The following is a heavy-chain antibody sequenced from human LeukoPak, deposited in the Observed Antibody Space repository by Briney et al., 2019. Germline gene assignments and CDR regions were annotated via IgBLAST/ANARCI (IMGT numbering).Heavy chain of an antibody. CDR2: IITLFGSA. J-gene: IGHJ4*02. D-gene: IGHD2-21*01. CDR3: ARGARAIPIYY. V-gene: IGHV1-69*05. CDR1: GGSFSNYA. Sequence: GASVTVSCTASGGSFSNYAVSWVRQAPGKGLEWMGGIITLFGSAIYAQTFQGRVTITTHEFTTTAYMELSSLTSDDTAVFYCARGARAIPIYYWGQGTLVTVSS.